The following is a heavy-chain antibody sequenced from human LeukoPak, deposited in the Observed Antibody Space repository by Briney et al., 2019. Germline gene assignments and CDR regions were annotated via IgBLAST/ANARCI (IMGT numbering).Heavy chain of an antibody. CDR1: GGSISSYY. J-gene: IGHJ6*02. CDR2: IYYSGST. CDR3: ARDRATIFGVTGYYYGMDV. V-gene: IGHV4-59*01. Sequence: SETLSLTCTVSGGSISSYYWSWIRQPPGKGLEWMGYIYYSGSTNYNPSLKSRVTISVDTSKNQFSLKLSSVTAADTAVYYCARDRATIFGVTGYYYGMDVWGQGTTVTVSS. D-gene: IGHD3-3*01.